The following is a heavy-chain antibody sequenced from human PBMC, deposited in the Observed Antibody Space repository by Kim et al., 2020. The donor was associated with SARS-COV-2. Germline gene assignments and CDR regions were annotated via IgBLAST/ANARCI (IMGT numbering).Heavy chain of an antibody. V-gene: IGHV1-69*13. J-gene: IGHJ6*02. D-gene: IGHD2-2*01. CDR1: GGTFSSYA. CDR3: AREEIVVVPAAKGTYYYYYGMDV. Sequence: SVKVSCKASGGTFSSYAISWVRQAPGQGLEWMGGIIPIFGTANYAQKFQGRVTITADESTSTAYMELSSLRSEDTAVYYCAREEIVVVPAAKGTYYYYYGMDVWGQGTTVTVSS. CDR2: IIPIFGTA.